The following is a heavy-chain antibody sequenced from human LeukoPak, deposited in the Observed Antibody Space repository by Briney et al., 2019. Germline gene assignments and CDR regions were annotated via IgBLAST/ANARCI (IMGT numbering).Heavy chain of an antibody. D-gene: IGHD5-24*01. CDR1: GGSIMTTNR. V-gene: IGHV4-4*02. CDR3: ARHSGDGQSFLFDY. CDR2: IYYSGST. Sequence: SETPSLTSDVSGGSIMTTNRWSWVRQPPTKGLEWIGYIYYSGSTNSNPSLKSRVTISVDTSKNQFSLKWSSVAAADTAVYYCARHSGDGQSFLFDYWGQGILVTVSS. J-gene: IGHJ4*02.